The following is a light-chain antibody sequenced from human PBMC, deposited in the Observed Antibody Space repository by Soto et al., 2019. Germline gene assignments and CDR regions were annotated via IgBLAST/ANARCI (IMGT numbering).Light chain of an antibody. Sequence: DIQMTQSPSTLSASVGDRVTITCRASQSFSTWLAWYQQKPGKAPNLLIYKTSILESGVPSRFSGSGSGTEFTLTISSLQPDDFATYYCQQYNSTPLTFGGRTKVEIK. CDR2: KTS. CDR3: QQYNSTPLT. CDR1: QSFSTW. V-gene: IGKV1-5*03. J-gene: IGKJ4*01.